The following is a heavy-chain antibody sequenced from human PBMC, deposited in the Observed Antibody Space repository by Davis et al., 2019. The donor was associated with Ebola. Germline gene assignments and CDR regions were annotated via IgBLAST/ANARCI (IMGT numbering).Heavy chain of an antibody. D-gene: IGHD6-13*01. Sequence: GESLKISCAASGFTFSSYGMHWVRQAPGKGLEWVAVISYDGSNKYYADSVKGRFTISRDNSKNTLYLQMNSLRAEDTAVYYCAKDRGPGIAAAAFHYYYGMDVWGKGTTVTVSS. V-gene: IGHV3-30*18. J-gene: IGHJ6*04. CDR3: AKDRGPGIAAAAFHYYYGMDV. CDR2: ISYDGSNK. CDR1: GFTFSSYG.